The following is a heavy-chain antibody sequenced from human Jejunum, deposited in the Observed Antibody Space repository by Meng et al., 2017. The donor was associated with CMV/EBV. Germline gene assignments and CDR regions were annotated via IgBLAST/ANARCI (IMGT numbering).Heavy chain of an antibody. V-gene: IGHV3-33*01. J-gene: IGHJ4*02. D-gene: IGHD3-22*01. Sequence: FPLNWYGIPWVPPFSGKGLGLVAVYWYDGSRKYLANSVQGRFRIPREEFKNTAVLQMNSLGAEETAVEYCARANDDSSHYSRFDYWGQGTLVTVSS. CDR3: ARANDDSSHYSRFDY. CDR2: YWYDGSRK. CDR1: FPLNWYG.